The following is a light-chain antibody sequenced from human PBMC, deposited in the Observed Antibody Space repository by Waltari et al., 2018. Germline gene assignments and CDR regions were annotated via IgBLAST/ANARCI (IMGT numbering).Light chain of an antibody. CDR2: AAS. Sequence: DIQLTQSPSFLSASVGDRVTITCRASQGISSYLAWYQQKPGRAPTLLIYAASTLQSWVPSRFSGGGCGTEFTLAISSLQTEDFATYYCQHLNNYPLSFGGGTKVEIK. J-gene: IGKJ4*01. CDR3: QHLNNYPLS. V-gene: IGKV1-9*01. CDR1: QGISSY.